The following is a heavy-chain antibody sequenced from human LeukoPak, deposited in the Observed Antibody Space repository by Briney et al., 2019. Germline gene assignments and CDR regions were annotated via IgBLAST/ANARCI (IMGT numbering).Heavy chain of an antibody. D-gene: IGHD2-2*01. CDR2: INTDSSDI. Sequence: GGSLRLSCAASGFTFSRYAMNWVRQAPGKGLEWVSYINTDSSDIHYADSVEGRFTISRDNARNTLYLQLRSLRAEDSAIYYCARDTFQPGLIDSWGQGTLVTVSS. V-gene: IGHV3-21*05. CDR3: ARDTFQPGLIDS. CDR1: GFTFSRYA. J-gene: IGHJ4*02.